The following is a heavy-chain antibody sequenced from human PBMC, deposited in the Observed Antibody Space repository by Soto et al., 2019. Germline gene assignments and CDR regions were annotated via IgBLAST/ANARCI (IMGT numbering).Heavy chain of an antibody. J-gene: IGHJ6*03. CDR3: ARVNYDFWSGYYSPDYYYMDV. V-gene: IGHV1-18*01. Sequence: GASVKVSCKASGYTFTSYGISWVRQAPGQGLEWMGWISAYNGNTNYAQKLQGRVTMTTDTSTSTAYMELRSLRSDDTAVYYCARVNYDFWSGYYSPDYYYMDVWGKGTKVTVSS. CDR1: GYTFTSYG. CDR2: ISAYNGNT. D-gene: IGHD3-3*01.